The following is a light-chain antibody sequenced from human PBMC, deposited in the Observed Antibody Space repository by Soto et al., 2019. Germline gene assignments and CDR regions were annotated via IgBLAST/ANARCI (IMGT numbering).Light chain of an antibody. CDR3: QQYHNWPPIT. V-gene: IGKV3-15*01. CDR1: QSVTNN. J-gene: IGKJ5*01. Sequence: EIVLTQSPGTLSLSPGQRATLSCKASQSVTNNYLAWYQHKRGQAPRLLIDGASSRATGIPVRFSGSGSGTEFTLTISSLQSEDSAIYYCQQYHNWPPITFGQGTRLEIK. CDR2: GAS.